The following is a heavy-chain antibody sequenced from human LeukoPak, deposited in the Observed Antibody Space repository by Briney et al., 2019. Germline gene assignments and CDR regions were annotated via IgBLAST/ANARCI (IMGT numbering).Heavy chain of an antibody. CDR1: GFTVSSNY. Sequence: GGSLRLSCAASGFTVSSNYMSWVRQAPGKGLEWVSVIYSGGSTYYADSVKGRFTISRDNSKNTLYLQMNSLRAEDTAVYYCARAKYSSFPFNYCGQGTLVTASS. D-gene: IGHD6-6*01. J-gene: IGHJ4*02. CDR2: IYSGGST. CDR3: ARAKYSSFPFNY. V-gene: IGHV3-53*01.